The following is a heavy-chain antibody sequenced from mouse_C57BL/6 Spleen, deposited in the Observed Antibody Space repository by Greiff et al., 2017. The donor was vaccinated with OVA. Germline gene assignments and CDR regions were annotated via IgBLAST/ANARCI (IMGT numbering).Heavy chain of an antibody. CDR2: IWTDGGT. V-gene: IGHV2-9-1*01. CDR1: GFSLTSYA. J-gene: IGHJ3*01. Sequence: VKLQESGPGLVAPSQSLSITCTVSGFSLTSYAISWVRQPPGKGLEWLGVIWTDGGTNYNSALKSRLSISKDNSKSQVFLKMNSLQTDDTARYYCARYDYDDAYWGQGTLVTVSA. D-gene: IGHD2-4*01. CDR3: ARYDYDDAY.